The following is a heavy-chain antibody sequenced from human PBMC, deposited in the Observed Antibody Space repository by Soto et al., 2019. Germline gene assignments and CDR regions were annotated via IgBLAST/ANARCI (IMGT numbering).Heavy chain of an antibody. CDR1: GYTFTSYG. CDR2: ISAYNGKT. D-gene: IGHD3-22*01. J-gene: IGHJ4*02. CDR3: ARGIDYDSRAGSVY. V-gene: IGHV1-18*01. Sequence: ASVKVSCKASGYTFTSYGISWVRQAPGQGLEWMGWISAYNGKTNYAQKLQGRVTMTTDTSTSTAYMELRSLRSDDTAVYYCARGIDYDSRAGSVYWGQGTLVTVSS.